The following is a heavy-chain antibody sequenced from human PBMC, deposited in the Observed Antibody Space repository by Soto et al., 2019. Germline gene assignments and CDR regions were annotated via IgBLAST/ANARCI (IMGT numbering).Heavy chain of an antibody. CDR3: ARGGYSGYDYLYYYGMDV. J-gene: IGHJ6*02. V-gene: IGHV4-30-2*01. CDR2: IYHSGST. Sequence: QLQLQESGSGLVKPSQTLSLTCAVSGGSISSGGYSWSWIRQPPGKGLEWIGYIYHSGSTYYNPSLTSRVTIAVDRSKNQFSLKLSSVTAADTAVYYCARGGYSGYDYLYYYGMDVWGQGTTVTVSS. CDR1: GGSISSGGYS. D-gene: IGHD5-12*01.